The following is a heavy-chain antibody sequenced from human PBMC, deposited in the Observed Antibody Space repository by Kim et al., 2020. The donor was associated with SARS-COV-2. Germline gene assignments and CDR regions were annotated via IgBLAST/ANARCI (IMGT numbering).Heavy chain of an antibody. CDR3: ARTGVYYDSSGYLDYYYGMDV. CDR1: GYTFTSYG. D-gene: IGHD3-22*01. J-gene: IGHJ6*02. V-gene: IGHV1-18*04. CDR2: ISAYNGNT. Sequence: ASVKVSCKASGYTFTSYGISWVRQAPGQGLEWMGWISAYNGNTNYAQKLQGRVTMTTDTSTSTAYMELRSLRSDDTAVYYCARTGVYYDSSGYLDYYYGMDVWGQGTTVTVSS.